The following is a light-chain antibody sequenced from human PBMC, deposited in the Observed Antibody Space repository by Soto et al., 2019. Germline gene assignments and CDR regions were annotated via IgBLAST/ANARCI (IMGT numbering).Light chain of an antibody. CDR1: QSIGKH. Sequence: DIQLTQYPSSLSASVGDRVTITLRASQSIGKHLNWYQRKPGKAPKFLIYAASNLQSGVPSRFSGSGSGTEFTLTIIILQPEDCAPYYCLQHNSYPQPFGQGTKV. CDR3: LQHNSYPQP. J-gene: IGKJ1*01. CDR2: AAS. V-gene: IGKV1-17*01.